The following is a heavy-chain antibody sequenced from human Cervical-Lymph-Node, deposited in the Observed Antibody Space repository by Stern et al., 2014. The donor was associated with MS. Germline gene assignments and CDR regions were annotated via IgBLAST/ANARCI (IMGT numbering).Heavy chain of an antibody. D-gene: IGHD6-19*01. CDR3: ARDRYSSTLLDQDALEI. Sequence: VQLVQSGGGVVQPGRSLRLSCTASGITLNSYAMHWVRQGPGKGLEWVAVISYDGREKKYVDTVKGRFTISRDNARNTLYVQMNSLRPEDTGVYYCARDRYSSTLLDQDALEIWGQGTKV. CDR2: ISYDGREK. J-gene: IGHJ3*02. V-gene: IGHV3-30*14. CDR1: GITLNSYA.